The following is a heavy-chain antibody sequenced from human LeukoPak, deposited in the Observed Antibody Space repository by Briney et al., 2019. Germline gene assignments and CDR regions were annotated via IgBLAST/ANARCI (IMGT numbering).Heavy chain of an antibody. CDR3: ARGRPFDI. CDR2: TYYRSKWYN. J-gene: IGHJ3*02. V-gene: IGHV6-1*01. Sequence: SQTLSLTCVISGDSVSNNSASWNWIRQSPSIGLEWLGRTYYRSKWYNDYARSVKSRITINSDTSKNQFSLQLNSVTPEDMAVYYCARGRPFDIWGQGTMVTVSS. CDR1: GDSVSNNSAS.